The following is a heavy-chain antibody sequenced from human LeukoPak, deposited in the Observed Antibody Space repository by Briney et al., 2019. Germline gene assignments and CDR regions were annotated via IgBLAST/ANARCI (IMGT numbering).Heavy chain of an antibody. CDR2: IRSKAYGGTA. CDR3: SGEIRYFDWFQADY. J-gene: IGHJ4*02. D-gene: IGHD3-9*01. CDR1: GFTFGDYS. Sequence: GGSQRLSCSASGFTFGDYSMSWFRQAPGKGLEWVGFIRSKAYGGTAEYAASVKGRFTISRDDSESIAYLQMDSLKTEDTAVYYCSGEIRYFDWFQADYWGQGTLVTVSS. V-gene: IGHV3-49*03.